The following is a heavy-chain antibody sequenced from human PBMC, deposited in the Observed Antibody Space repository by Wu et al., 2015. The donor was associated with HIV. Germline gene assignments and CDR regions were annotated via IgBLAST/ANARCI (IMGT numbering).Heavy chain of an antibody. Sequence: QAQLVQSGAELKKPGASLKVSCTASGYTFTDYSIHWVRQAPGQGLEWMGWINPNSGGTNYAQMFQGRVTMTRDTSISTAYMELSRLRSDDTAVYYCARDMGHEGRQWLVQPGAFDIWGQGTMVTVSS. D-gene: IGHD6-19*01. CDR3: ARDMGHEGRQWLVQPGAFDI. V-gene: IGHV1-2*02. CDR1: GYTFTDYS. J-gene: IGHJ3*02. CDR2: INPNSGGT.